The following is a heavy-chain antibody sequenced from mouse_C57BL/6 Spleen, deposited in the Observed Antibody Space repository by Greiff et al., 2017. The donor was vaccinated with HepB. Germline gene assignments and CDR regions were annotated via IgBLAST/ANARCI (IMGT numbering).Heavy chain of an antibody. V-gene: IGHV1-82*01. J-gene: IGHJ2*01. CDR3: ARVDYYGSFDY. D-gene: IGHD1-1*01. Sequence: VQLQQSGPELVKPGASVKISCKASGYAFSSSWMNWAKQRPGKGLEWIGRIYPGDGDTNYNGKFKGKATLTADKSSSTAYMQLSSLTSEDSAVYFCARVDYYGSFDYWGQGTTLTVSS. CDR1: GYAFSSSW. CDR2: IYPGDGDT.